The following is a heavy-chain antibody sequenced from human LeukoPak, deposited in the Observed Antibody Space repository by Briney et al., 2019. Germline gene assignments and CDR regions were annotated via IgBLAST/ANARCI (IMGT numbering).Heavy chain of an antibody. CDR3: ARAVTTGHWYFDL. V-gene: IGHV3-30-3*01. CDR2: IPYDVSNK. CDR1: GFTFSSYP. Sequence: GGSLRLSCAASGFTFSSYPMHWARQAPGKGLEWVAVIPYDVSNKYHADSVKGRFTISRDNPKDTLYLEMNSLREEDTAVYYCARAVTTGHWYFDLWGRGTLVTVSS. D-gene: IGHD4-17*01. J-gene: IGHJ2*01.